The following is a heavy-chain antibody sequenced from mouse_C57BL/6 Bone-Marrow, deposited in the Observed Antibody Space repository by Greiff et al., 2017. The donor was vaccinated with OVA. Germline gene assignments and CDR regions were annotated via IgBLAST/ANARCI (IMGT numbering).Heavy chain of an antibody. CDR1: GYTFTSYG. CDR2: IYIGNGYT. Sequence: EVKLQESGAELVRPGSSVKMSCKPSGYTFTSYGINWVKQRPGQGLEWIGYIYIGNGYTEYNGKFKGKAPLPSDTSSSPAYMQLSSLTSEDSAIYFCARNILYYGSSYGIDYWGQGTTLTVSS. V-gene: IGHV1-58*01. D-gene: IGHD1-1*01. CDR3: ARNILYYGSSYGIDY. J-gene: IGHJ2*01.